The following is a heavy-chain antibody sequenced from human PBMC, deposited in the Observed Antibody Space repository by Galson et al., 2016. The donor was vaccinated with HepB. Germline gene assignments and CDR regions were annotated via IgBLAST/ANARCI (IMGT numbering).Heavy chain of an antibody. CDR1: GGSFSDYY. J-gene: IGHJ5*02. CDR2: INHSGNT. Sequence: SETLSLTCAVYGGSFSDYYWSWIRQPPGKGLEWIGEINHSGNTNYNPSLKSRVTVSVDTSKNQYSLKLTSVTAADTAVYYCARQPSSARRFDPWGQGTLVTVSS. CDR3: ARQPSSARRFDP. V-gene: IGHV4-34*01.